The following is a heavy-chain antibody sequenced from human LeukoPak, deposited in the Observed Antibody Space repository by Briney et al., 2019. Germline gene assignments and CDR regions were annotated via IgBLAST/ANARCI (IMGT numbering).Heavy chain of an antibody. D-gene: IGHD6-19*01. J-gene: IGHJ6*04. CDR3: ARDVPRGAVAGREPKDV. Sequence: SETLSLTCTVSGGSISSSSYYWGWIRQPPGKGLEWIGSIYYSGSTYYNPSLKSRVTISVETSKNQFSLKLSSVTAADTAVYYCARDVPRGAVAGREPKDVWGKGTTVTVSS. V-gene: IGHV4-39*07. CDR1: GGSISSSSYY. CDR2: IYYSGST.